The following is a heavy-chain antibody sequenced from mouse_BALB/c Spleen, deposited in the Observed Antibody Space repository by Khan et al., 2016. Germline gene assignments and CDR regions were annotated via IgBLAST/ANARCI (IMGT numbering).Heavy chain of an antibody. CDR3: ASSNYGSSPPFAY. Sequence: QVQLQQSGAELARPVASVKLSCKASGYTFIDYYINWVKQRTGQGLEWTGDIYPGNAVTYYNEKFKVKATLTADKSSSTAYMQLSSLTSEDSAVYCCASSNYGSSPPFAYWGQGTLVTVSA. J-gene: IGHJ3*01. CDR2: IYPGNAVT. V-gene: IGHV1-77*01. D-gene: IGHD1-1*01. CDR1: GYTFIDYY.